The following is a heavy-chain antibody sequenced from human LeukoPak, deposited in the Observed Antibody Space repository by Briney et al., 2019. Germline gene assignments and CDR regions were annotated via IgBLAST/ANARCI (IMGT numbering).Heavy chain of an antibody. Sequence: SVKVSCKASGGTFSSYAISWVRQAPGQGLEWMGGIIPIFGTANYAQKFQGRVTITADESTSTAYMELSSLRSEDTAVYYCARGRRKQMITFGGVIVWGQGTLVTVSS. CDR2: IIPIFGTA. D-gene: IGHD3-16*02. CDR1: GGTFSSYA. V-gene: IGHV1-69*13. CDR3: ARGRRKQMITFGGVIV. J-gene: IGHJ4*02.